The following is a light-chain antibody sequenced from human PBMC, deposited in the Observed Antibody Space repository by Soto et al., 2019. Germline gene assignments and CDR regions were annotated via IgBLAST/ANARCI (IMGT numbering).Light chain of an antibody. J-gene: IGKJ5*01. Sequence: EIVLTQSPGTLSLSPGERATLSCRASQSVSSYLAWYQQKPGQAPRLLISGASSRATGIPDRFSGSGSETDFTLTISRLEPEDFALYYCQQYGSSPITFGQGTRLEIK. CDR1: QSVSSY. V-gene: IGKV3-20*01. CDR3: QQYGSSPIT. CDR2: GAS.